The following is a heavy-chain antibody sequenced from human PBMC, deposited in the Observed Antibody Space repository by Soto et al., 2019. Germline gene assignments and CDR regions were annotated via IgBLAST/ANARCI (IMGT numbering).Heavy chain of an antibody. CDR3: VSQRTTVITKAYFAD. CDR2: VYYRGRS. CDR1: GGFDTHSSFY. D-gene: IGHD4-4*01. V-gene: IGHV4-39*01. Sequence: PSETVSLTCPVSGGFDTHSSFYWGWIRQSPGKGLEWIGSVYYRGRSYSKSSVKSRVTISVDTAKNQFSLNLNSLTASDTAVYFCVSQRTTVITKAYFADWGPGALVTVSS. J-gene: IGHJ4*02.